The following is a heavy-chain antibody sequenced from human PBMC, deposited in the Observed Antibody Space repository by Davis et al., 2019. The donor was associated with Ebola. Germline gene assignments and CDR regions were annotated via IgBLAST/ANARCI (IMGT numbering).Heavy chain of an antibody. CDR2: IIPIFGTA. CDR1: GGTFSSYA. J-gene: IGHJ6*02. CDR3: ARDRSDIVVVPAAIFSPKYYYGMDV. D-gene: IGHD2-2*02. V-gene: IGHV1-69*06. Sequence: AASVKVSCKASGGTFSSYAISWVRQAPGQGLEWMGEIIPIFGTANYAQKFQGRVTITADKSTSTAYMELSSLRSEDTAVYYCARDRSDIVVVPAAIFSPKYYYGMDVWGQGTTVTVSS.